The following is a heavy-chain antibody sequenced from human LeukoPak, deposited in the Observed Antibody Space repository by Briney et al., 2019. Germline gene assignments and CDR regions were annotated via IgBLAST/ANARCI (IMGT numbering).Heavy chain of an antibody. V-gene: IGHV3-7*01. CDR1: GFTFSSYW. D-gene: IGHD3-3*01. CDR2: IKQDGSEK. J-gene: IGHJ4*02. Sequence: GGSLRLSCAASGFTFSSYWMSWVRQAPGKGLEWVANIKQDGSEKYYVDSVKGRFTISRDNAKNSLYLQMNSLRAEDTAVYYCARAGEGLRFLEWLYYFDYWGQETLVTVSS. CDR3: ARAGEGLRFLEWLYYFDY.